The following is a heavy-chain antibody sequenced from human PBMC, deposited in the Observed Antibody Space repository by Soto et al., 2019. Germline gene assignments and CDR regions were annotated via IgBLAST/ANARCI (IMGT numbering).Heavy chain of an antibody. J-gene: IGHJ6*02. CDR3: ARGTEGSSGSNTYYYGMDV. CDR1: GYTFTCYY. D-gene: IGHD6-19*01. Sequence: ASVKVSCKASGYTFTCYYMHWVRQAPGQGLEWMGWINPNSGGTNYAQKFQGWVTMTRDTSISTAYMELSRLRSDDTAVYYCARGTEGSSGSNTYYYGMDVWGQGTTVTVSS. V-gene: IGHV1-2*04. CDR2: INPNSGGT.